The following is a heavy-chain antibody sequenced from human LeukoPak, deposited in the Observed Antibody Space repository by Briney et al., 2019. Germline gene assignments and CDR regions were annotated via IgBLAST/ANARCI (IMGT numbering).Heavy chain of an antibody. CDR3: ARLKYYDFWSGYDWFDP. J-gene: IGHJ5*02. Sequence: GGSLRLSCAASGFTVSSNYMRWVRQAPGKGLEWVSVIYSGGSTYYADSVKGRFTISRDNSKNTLYLQMNSLRAEDTAVYYCARLKYYDFWSGYDWFDPWGQGTLVTVSS. D-gene: IGHD3-3*01. CDR1: GFTVSSNY. CDR2: IYSGGST. V-gene: IGHV3-66*04.